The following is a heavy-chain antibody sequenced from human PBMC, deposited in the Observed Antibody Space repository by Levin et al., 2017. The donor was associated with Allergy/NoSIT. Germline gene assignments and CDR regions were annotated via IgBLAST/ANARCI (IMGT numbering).Heavy chain of an antibody. CDR1: GFTFSSYG. CDR3: AKDEGLLWFGELSLPFDY. D-gene: IGHD3-10*01. J-gene: IGHJ4*02. CDR2: ISYDGSNK. V-gene: IGHV3-30*18. Sequence: GESLKISCAASGFTFSSYGMHWVRQAPGKGLEWVAVISYDGSNKYYADSVKGRFTISRDNSKNTLYLQMNSLRAEDTAVYYCAKDEGLLWFGELSLPFDYWGQGTLVTVSS.